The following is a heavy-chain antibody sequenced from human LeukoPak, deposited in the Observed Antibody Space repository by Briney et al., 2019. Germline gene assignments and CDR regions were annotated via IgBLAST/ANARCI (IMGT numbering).Heavy chain of an antibody. CDR1: GGSISSSSYY. V-gene: IGHV4-39*07. CDR2: IYYSGST. J-gene: IGHJ4*02. D-gene: IGHD3-16*02. CDR3: ARVPYDYVWGSYRLYFDY. Sequence: SETLSLTCTVSGGSISSSSYYWGWIRQPPGKGLEWIGSIYYSGSTYYNPSLKSRVTISIDTSKNQFSLKLSSVTAADTAVYYCARVPYDYVWGSYRLYFDYWGQGTLVTVSS.